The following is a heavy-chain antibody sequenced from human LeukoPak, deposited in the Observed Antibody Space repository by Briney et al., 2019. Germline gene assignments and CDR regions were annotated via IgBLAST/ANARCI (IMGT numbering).Heavy chain of an antibody. D-gene: IGHD5-24*01. CDR1: GFTFSSYG. CDR2: VSYDGSNK. CDR3: AKDLGTYDGYVPLDY. Sequence: GGSLRLSCAASGFTFSSYGIHWVRQAPGKGLEWVAVVSYDGSNKYYADSVKGRFTISRDNSKNTLYLQMNSLRAEDTAVYYCAKDLGTYDGYVPLDYWGQGTLVTVSS. J-gene: IGHJ4*02. V-gene: IGHV3-30*18.